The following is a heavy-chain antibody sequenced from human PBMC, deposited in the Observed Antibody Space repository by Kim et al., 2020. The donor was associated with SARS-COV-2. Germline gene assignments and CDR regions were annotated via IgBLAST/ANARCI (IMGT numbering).Heavy chain of an antibody. CDR3: AKDGNDYSKTNYYYYYMDV. V-gene: IGHV3-30*18. Sequence: GGSLRLSCAASGFTFSSYGMHWVRQAPGKGLEWVAVISYDGSNKYYADSVKGRFTISRDNSKNTLYLQMNSLRAEDTAVYYCAKDGNDYSKTNYYYYYMDVWGKGTTVTVSS. CDR1: GFTFSSYG. CDR2: ISYDGSNK. J-gene: IGHJ6*03. D-gene: IGHD4-4*01.